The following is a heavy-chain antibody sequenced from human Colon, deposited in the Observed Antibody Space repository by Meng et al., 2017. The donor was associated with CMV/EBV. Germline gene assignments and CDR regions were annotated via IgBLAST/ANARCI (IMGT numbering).Heavy chain of an antibody. V-gene: IGHV3-7*03. J-gene: IGHJ6*02. CDR1: GFTFSNYW. Sequence: GGSLRLSCAASGFTFSNYWMTWLRQAPGRGLELVAHIKEDGSEKYFVGSVKGRFTISRDNAKNSLYLQMNSLRPEDTAFYYCAKDINAYCTSSSCFDYHGMDVWGQGTTVTVSS. CDR3: AKDINAYCTSSSCFDYHGMDV. D-gene: IGHD2-2*01. CDR2: IKEDGSEK.